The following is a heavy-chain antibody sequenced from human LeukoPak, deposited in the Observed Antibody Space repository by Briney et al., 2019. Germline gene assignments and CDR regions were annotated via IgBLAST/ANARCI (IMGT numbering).Heavy chain of an antibody. D-gene: IGHD2-8*01. Sequence: GGSLRLSCAASGFTFSSYAMSWVRQAPGKGLEWVSAISGSGDGTYYADSVKGRFTISRDNSKNTLYLQMSGLRAEDTAVYYCAKETSYCTNGVCYSRVFDRWGQGTLVTVSS. CDR2: ISGSGDGT. J-gene: IGHJ5*02. V-gene: IGHV3-23*01. CDR3: AKETSYCTNGVCYSRVFDR. CDR1: GFTFSSYA.